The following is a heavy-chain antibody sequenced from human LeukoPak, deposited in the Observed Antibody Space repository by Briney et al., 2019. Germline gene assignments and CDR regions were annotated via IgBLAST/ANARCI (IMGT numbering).Heavy chain of an antibody. D-gene: IGHD5/OR15-5a*01. CDR2: INHSGST. CDR3: ARSHPPYVYPRNYAFDI. J-gene: IGHJ3*02. V-gene: IGHV4-34*01. CDR1: GGSFSGYY. Sequence: SETLSLTCAVYGGSFSGYYWSWIRQPPGKGLEWIGEINHSGSTNYNPSLKSRVTISVDTSKNQFSLKLSSVTAADTAVYYCARSHPPYVYPRNYAFDIWGQGTMVTVSS.